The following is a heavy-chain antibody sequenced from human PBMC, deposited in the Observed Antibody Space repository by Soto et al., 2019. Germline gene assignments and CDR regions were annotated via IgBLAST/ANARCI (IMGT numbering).Heavy chain of an antibody. CDR2: IIPLFGTA. J-gene: IGHJ4*02. D-gene: IGHD3-22*01. CDR3: ARGWGHDSSDYYYAY. CDR1: GGTFSRNS. V-gene: IGHV1-69*01. Sequence: QVQLVQSGAEVKKPGSSVKVSCKASGGTFSRNSISWVRQAPGQGLEWMGGIIPLFGTANYAQKFQGRVTITADESTSTAYMELSSLKPEASALYYCARGWGHDSSDYYYAYWGQGTLVTVSS.